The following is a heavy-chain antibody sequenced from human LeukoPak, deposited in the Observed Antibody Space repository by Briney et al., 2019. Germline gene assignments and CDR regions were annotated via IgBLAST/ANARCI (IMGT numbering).Heavy chain of an antibody. Sequence: GGSLRLSCAASGFTFSSYSMNWVRQAPGKGLEWVSYISSSSSTIYYADSVKGRFTISRDNAKNSPYLQMNSLRAEDTAVYYCARDPYGSGIMDVWGKGTTVTVSS. V-gene: IGHV3-48*01. CDR3: ARDPYGSGIMDV. J-gene: IGHJ6*04. D-gene: IGHD3-10*01. CDR1: GFTFSSYS. CDR2: ISSSSSTI.